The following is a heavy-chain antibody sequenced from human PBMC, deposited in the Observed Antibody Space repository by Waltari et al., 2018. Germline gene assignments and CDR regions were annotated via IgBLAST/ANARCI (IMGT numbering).Heavy chain of an antibody. D-gene: IGHD5-18*01. V-gene: IGHV3-74*01. CDR3: VRDDSYGFDY. CDR2: VNSDESST. J-gene: IGHJ4*02. CDR1: GFTSSSRW. Sequence: EVQLVESGGGLVQPGGSLRLSCAASGFTSSSRWMHWVRQAPGKGLVWVSHVNSDESSTSYADSVKGRFTISRDNAKNTVYLQMSSLRAEDTAVYYCVRDDSYGFDYWGQGTLVTVSS.